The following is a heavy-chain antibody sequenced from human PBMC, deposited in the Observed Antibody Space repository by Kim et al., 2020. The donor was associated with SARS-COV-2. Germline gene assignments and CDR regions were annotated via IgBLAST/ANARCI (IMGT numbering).Heavy chain of an antibody. Sequence: GGSLRLSCAASGFTFSSYAMSWVRQAPGKGLEWVSAISGSGGSTYYADSVKGRFTISRDNSKNTLYLQMNSLRAEDTSVYYCAKRPGIVWYFDYWGQGTLVTVSS. J-gene: IGHJ4*02. D-gene: IGHD1-26*01. CDR1: GFTFSSYA. V-gene: IGHV3-23*01. CDR3: AKRPGIVWYFDY. CDR2: ISGSGGST.